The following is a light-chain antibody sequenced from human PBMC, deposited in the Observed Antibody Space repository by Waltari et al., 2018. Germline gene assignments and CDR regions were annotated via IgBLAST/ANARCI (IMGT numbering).Light chain of an antibody. J-gene: IGKJ2*01. V-gene: IGKV1-5*03. CDR1: QSISNW. CDR2: KAS. Sequence: DIQMTQSPSSLSVSVGDRVTITCRASQSISNWLAWYQQKPGGVPRLLIFKASSLQSGVPARFRGSASGTEFTLTIDNLQADDCATYYCQHYHSYPYIFGRGTKVEI. CDR3: QHYHSYPYI.